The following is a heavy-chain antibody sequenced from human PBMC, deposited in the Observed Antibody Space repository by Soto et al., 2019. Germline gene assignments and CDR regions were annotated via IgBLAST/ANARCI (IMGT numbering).Heavy chain of an antibody. V-gene: IGHV5-51*01. CDR2: IYPGDSDT. J-gene: IGHJ6*02. D-gene: IGHD3-3*01. Sequence: GESLKISCQGSGYSFTKYWLGWVRQMPGQGLAWMGTIYPGDSDTRYSPSFQGQVTFSADKSINTAYWQLCSLKAADTAMYYCARRLCDYNGYYCSGDYYGVDVWGQGTSVTVSS. CDR1: GYSFTKYW. CDR3: ARRLCDYNGYYCSGDYYGVDV.